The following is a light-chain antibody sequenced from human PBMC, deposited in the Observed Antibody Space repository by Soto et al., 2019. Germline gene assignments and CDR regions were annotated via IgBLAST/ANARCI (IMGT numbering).Light chain of an antibody. CDR3: QQYDNLPPYT. CDR1: QDISNY. J-gene: IGKJ2*01. CDR2: VAS. Sequence: DIQMTQSPSSLSASVGDRVTITCQASQDISNYLNWYQQKPGKAPKLLIYVASNLETGVPSRFSGSGSGTDFTSTISSLQPQDIATYYCQQYDNLPPYTFGQGTKLEIK. V-gene: IGKV1-33*01.